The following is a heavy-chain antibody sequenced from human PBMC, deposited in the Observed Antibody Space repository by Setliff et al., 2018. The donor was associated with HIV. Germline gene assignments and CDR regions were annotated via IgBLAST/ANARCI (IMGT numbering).Heavy chain of an antibody. V-gene: IGHV4-4*09. CDR2: IHTSGRT. J-gene: IGHJ4*02. CDR1: GGSNSGDY. CDR3: ARHPREETQRNYKFDS. D-gene: IGHD1-7*01. Sequence: SETLSLSCTVSGGSNSGDYWSWIRQPPGKGLEWIGYIHTSGRTNYNYPFKTRATISRDTSKNQFSLRLSSVTATDTAMYYCARHPREETQRNYKFDSWGQGTLVTVSS.